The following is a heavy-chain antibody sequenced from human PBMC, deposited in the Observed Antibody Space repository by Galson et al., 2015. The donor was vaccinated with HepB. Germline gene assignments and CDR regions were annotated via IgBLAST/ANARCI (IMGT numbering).Heavy chain of an antibody. CDR2: IGGTSGNT. CDR1: GFTLSNYG. CDR3: ARSRGDG. D-gene: IGHD3-10*01. Sequence: SLRLSCAASGFTLSNYGMSWVRQAPGKGLEWVSGIGGTSGNTYYADSVKGRFTISRDIPKNTLYLQINSLRAEDTAVYYCARSRGDGWGQGTLVTVSS. J-gene: IGHJ4*02. V-gene: IGHV3-23*01.